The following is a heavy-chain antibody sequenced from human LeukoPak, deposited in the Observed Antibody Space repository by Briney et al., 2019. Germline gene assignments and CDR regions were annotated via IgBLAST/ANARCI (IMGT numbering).Heavy chain of an antibody. CDR1: GGSFSGYY. CDR2: INHSGST. V-gene: IGHV4-34*01. CDR3: ARIGYSYGQNWFDP. D-gene: IGHD5-18*01. J-gene: IGHJ5*02. Sequence: SETLSLTCAVYGGSFSGYYWSWIRQPPGKGLEWIGEINHSGSTNYNPSLKSRVTISVDTSKNQFSLKLSSVTAADTAVYYCARIGYSYGQNWFDPWGQGTLVTVSS.